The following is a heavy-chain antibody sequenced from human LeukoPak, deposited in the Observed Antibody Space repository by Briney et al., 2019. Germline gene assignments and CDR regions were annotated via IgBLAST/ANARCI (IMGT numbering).Heavy chain of an antibody. D-gene: IGHD6-19*01. CDR2: ISGSGGST. Sequence: GGSLRLSCAASGFTFSSYAMSWVREAPGKGLEWVSAISGSGGSTYYADSVKGRFTISRGNSKNTLYLQMNSLRAEDTAVYYCAKDEGSSGWLYYFDYWGQGTLVTVSS. J-gene: IGHJ4*02. CDR1: GFTFSSYA. CDR3: AKDEGSSGWLYYFDY. V-gene: IGHV3-23*01.